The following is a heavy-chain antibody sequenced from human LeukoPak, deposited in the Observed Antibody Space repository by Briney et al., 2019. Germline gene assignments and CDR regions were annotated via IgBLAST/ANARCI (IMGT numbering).Heavy chain of an antibody. CDR2: FDPADGET. CDR1: GYTLTQLS. J-gene: IGHJ6*02. CDR3: ANLLLEIAVGSGVHGRDV. Sequence: GASVKVSCKVSGYTLTQLSMHWVRQAPGKGGEGMGGFDPADGETIYAQKFQGRVSMTEDTSTDTAYMELSSLRSEDTAVYYCANLLLEIAVGSGVHGRDVWGQGTTVTVSS. D-gene: IGHD2-2*01. V-gene: IGHV1-24*01.